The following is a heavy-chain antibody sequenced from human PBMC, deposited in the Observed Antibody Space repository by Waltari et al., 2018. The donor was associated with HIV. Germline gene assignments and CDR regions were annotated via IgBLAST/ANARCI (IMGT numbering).Heavy chain of an antibody. CDR1: SGSVSSSSFY. J-gene: IGHJ6*02. CDR2: IYYSGST. CDR3: ARENYYYYDMDV. V-gene: IGHV4-39*01. Sequence: LQLQESSPALVKPSETLCLSGYVSSGSVSSSSFYWGWIRQPPGKGLEWIGSIYYSGSTYYNPSLKSRVTISVDTSKKQFSLKLSSVTAADTAVYYCARENYYYYDMDVWGQGTTVTVSS.